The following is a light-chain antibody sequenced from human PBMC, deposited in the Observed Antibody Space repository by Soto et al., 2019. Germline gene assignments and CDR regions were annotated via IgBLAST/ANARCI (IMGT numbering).Light chain of an antibody. CDR3: HQYGSSQT. Sequence: EIVLTQAPGTLLVSPGERATLSCRASQTVGSSFLAWFQHKPGQAPRLLIYGASTRATGIPDRFSGSGSGTDFTLTISRLEPEDFAVYYCHQYGSSQTFGQGTKVDIK. J-gene: IGKJ1*01. CDR2: GAS. V-gene: IGKV3-20*01. CDR1: QTVGSSF.